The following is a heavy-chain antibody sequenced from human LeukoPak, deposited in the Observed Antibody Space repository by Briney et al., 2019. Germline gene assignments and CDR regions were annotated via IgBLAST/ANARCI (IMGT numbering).Heavy chain of an antibody. V-gene: IGHV3-23*01. Sequence: GSLRLSCAASGFTINSYAMSWVRQAPGKGPEWVSSISGSVGNTYYADFVKGRVTIFRDNSKNTVSLQMDSLRAEDTAVYYCAKVMTSVTTYYYYGMDVWGQGTTVTVSS. J-gene: IGHJ6*02. D-gene: IGHD4-11*01. CDR1: GFTINSYA. CDR2: ISGSVGNT. CDR3: AKVMTSVTTYYYYGMDV.